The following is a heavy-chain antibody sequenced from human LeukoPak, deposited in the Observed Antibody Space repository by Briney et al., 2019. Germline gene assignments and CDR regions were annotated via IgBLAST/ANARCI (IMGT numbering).Heavy chain of an antibody. V-gene: IGHV3-49*03. CDR2: IRSKAYGGTT. Sequence: GGSLRLSCTASGFTFGDYAMSWFRQAPGKGLEWVGFIRSKAYGGTTEYAASVKGRFTISRDDSKSIAYLQMNNLKTEDTAVYYCTRDNPIAVAPTGWFDPWGQGTLVTVSS. CDR1: GFTFGDYA. D-gene: IGHD6-19*01. J-gene: IGHJ5*02. CDR3: TRDNPIAVAPTGWFDP.